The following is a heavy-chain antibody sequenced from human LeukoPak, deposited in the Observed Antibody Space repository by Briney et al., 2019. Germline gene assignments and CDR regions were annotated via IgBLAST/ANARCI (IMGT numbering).Heavy chain of an antibody. CDR3: ARHGIWFGDTNRWFDP. CDR2: IYYSGST. CDR1: GVSISSYY. V-gene: IGHV4-59*08. D-gene: IGHD3-10*01. Sequence: PSETLSLTCSGSGVSISSYYWSWIRQPPGKGLEWSGYIYYSGSTNYNPSLESRVTISVDTSKNQFSLKLSSVTAADTAVYYCARHGIWFGDTNRWFDPWGQGTRVTVSS. J-gene: IGHJ5*02.